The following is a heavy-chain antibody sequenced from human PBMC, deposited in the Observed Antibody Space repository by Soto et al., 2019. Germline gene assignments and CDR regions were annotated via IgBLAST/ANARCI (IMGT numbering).Heavy chain of an antibody. Sequence: QVPLVQSGAEVKKPGASVKVSCKASGYTFTGYYMHWVRQAPGQGLEWMGWINPNSGGTNYAQKFQGWVTMTRDTSISTAYMELSRLRSDDTAVYYCARVRRREGIVVVPAVGAFDIWGQGTMVTVSS. CDR1: GYTFTGYY. CDR3: ARVRRREGIVVVPAVGAFDI. J-gene: IGHJ3*02. CDR2: INPNSGGT. D-gene: IGHD2-2*01. V-gene: IGHV1-2*04.